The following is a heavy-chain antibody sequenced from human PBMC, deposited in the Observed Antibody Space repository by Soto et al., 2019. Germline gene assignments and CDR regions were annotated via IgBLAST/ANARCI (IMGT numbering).Heavy chain of an antibody. CDR2: IYYSGST. Sequence: PSETLSLTCTVSGGSVSSGYYYWSWIRQPPGKGLEWIAYIYYSGSTNYNPSLKSRVTISVDTSKNQFSLKLSSVTAADTAVYYCARADKRWPKTGFDYWGQGTLVTVSS. CDR3: ARADKRWPKTGFDY. V-gene: IGHV4-61*01. CDR1: GGSVSSGYYY. J-gene: IGHJ4*02.